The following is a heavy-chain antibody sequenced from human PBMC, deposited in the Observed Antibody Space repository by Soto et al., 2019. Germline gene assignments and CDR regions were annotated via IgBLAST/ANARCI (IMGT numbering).Heavy chain of an antibody. CDR3: ASSQGSSTSLEIYYYYYYGMDV. CDR2: IIPISGTA. J-gene: IGHJ6*02. D-gene: IGHD2-2*01. Sequence: QVQLVQSGAEVKKPGSSVKVSCKASGGTFSSYAISWVRQAPGQGLEWMGGIIPISGTANYGQKFQGRVTITADESTSTAYVELSSLRSEDTAVYYCASSQGSSTSLEIYYYYYYGMDVWGQGTTVTVSS. V-gene: IGHV1-69*01. CDR1: GGTFSSYA.